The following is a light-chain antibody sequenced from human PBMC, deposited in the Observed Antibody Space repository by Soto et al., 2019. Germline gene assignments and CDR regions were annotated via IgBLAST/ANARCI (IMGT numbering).Light chain of an antibody. CDR2: EVN. Sequence: QSALTQPPSASGSPGQSVTISCTGTSSDIGGYNSVSWYQQHPGKAPRLMIYEVNKRPSGVPDRFSGSKSGYTASLTVSGLQTEDEADYYCQTWGTDIRVFGGGTKVTVL. CDR1: SSDIGGYNS. CDR3: QTWGTDIRV. J-gene: IGLJ2*01. V-gene: IGLV2-8*01.